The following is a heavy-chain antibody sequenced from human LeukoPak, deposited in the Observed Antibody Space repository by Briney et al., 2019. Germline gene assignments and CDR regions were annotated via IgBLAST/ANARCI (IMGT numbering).Heavy chain of an antibody. CDR1: GYSISSGYY. CDR3: ARVAAAHPGWFDP. D-gene: IGHD6-13*01. CDR2: IYHSGST. J-gene: IGHJ5*02. Sequence: SETLSLTCTVSGYSISSGYYWGWIRQPPGKGLEWIGSIYHSGSTYYNPSLKSRVTISVDTSKNQFSLKLSSVTAADTAVYYCARVAAAHPGWFDPWGQGTLVTVSS. V-gene: IGHV4-38-2*02.